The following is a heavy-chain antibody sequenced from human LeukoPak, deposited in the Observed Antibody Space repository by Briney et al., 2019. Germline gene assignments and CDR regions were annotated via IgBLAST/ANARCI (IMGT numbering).Heavy chain of an antibody. Sequence: PSETLSLTCTVSGDSVSDYYWSWIRQPAGKGLEWIGRLYTRGSTNYNPSLKSRVTMSSDTSKNQFSLKLSSVTAADTAVYYCARDGSTNYFYYGMDVWGQGTTVTVSS. V-gene: IGHV4-4*07. CDR2: LYTRGST. CDR1: GDSVSDYY. CDR3: ARDGSTNYFYYGMDV. D-gene: IGHD2-2*01. J-gene: IGHJ6*02.